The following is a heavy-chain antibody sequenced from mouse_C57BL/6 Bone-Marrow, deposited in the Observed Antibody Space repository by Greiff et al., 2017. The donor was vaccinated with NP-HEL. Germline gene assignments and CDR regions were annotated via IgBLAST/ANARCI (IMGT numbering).Heavy chain of an antibody. CDR1: GYTFTSYG. V-gene: IGHV1-81*01. CDR2: IYPRSGNT. J-gene: IGHJ2*01. D-gene: IGHD1-1*01. Sequence: VQLQQSGAELARPGASVKLSCKASGYTFTSYGISWVKQRTGQGLEWIGEIYPRSGNTYYNEKFKGKATLTADQSSSTAYMELRSLTSEDSAVYFCARSFLITTVVATDYWGQGTTLTVSS. CDR3: ARSFLITTVVATDY.